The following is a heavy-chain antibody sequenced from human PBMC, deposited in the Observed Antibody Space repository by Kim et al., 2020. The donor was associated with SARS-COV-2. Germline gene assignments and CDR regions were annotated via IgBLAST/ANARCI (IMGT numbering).Heavy chain of an antibody. Sequence: GGSLRLSCAASEFTFSRYPMNWVRQAPGKGLEWVSTISRFSDYIYYAEAVEGRFTISRDNAKNSVYLQMNSLRVDDTAMYYCARDLSLGRPGGFDYWGQGALVTVSS. J-gene: IGHJ4*02. CDR2: ISRFSDYI. V-gene: IGHV3-21*01. D-gene: IGHD3-10*01. CDR3: ARDLSLGRPGGFDY. CDR1: EFTFSRYP.